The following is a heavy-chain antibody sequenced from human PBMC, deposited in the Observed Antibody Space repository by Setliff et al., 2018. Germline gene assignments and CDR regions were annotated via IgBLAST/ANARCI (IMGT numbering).Heavy chain of an antibody. J-gene: IGHJ4*02. CDR1: GFTFSSYS. Sequence: GGSLRLSCAASGFTFSSYSMNWVRQAPGKGLEWVSSISSSSSYIYYADSVKGRFTISRDNAKNSLYLQMNSLRAEDTAVYYCARDRDAYGDYCPFDYWGQGTLVTVS. CDR2: ISSSSSYI. D-gene: IGHD4-17*01. V-gene: IGHV3-21*01. CDR3: ARDRDAYGDYCPFDY.